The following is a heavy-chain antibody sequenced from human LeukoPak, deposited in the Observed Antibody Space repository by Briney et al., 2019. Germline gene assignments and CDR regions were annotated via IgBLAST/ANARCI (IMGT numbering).Heavy chain of an antibody. D-gene: IGHD6-19*01. CDR2: TYYRSKWFI. Sequence: SQTLSLTCGISGDSVSSNSAAWNWIRQSPSRGLEWLGRTYYRSKWFINYTPFVKSRIIINPDTPKNQVSLQLNSVTPEDTAVYYCTRSDCSSGRCPGFDNWGQGTLVTVSS. V-gene: IGHV6-1*01. J-gene: IGHJ4*02. CDR1: GDSVSSNSAA. CDR3: TRSDCSSGRCPGFDN.